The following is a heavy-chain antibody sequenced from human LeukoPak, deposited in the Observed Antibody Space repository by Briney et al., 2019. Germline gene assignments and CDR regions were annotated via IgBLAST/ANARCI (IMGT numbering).Heavy chain of an antibody. CDR3: ARDGGYRSSWNRFDY. D-gene: IGHD6-13*01. CDR1: GFTFINYW. Sequence: GGSLRLSCAGSGFTFINYWMSWVRQAPGRGLEWVANIKQDGSENYYVDSVKGRFTISRDNAKNSLYLQMNSLRAEDTAVYYCARDGGYRSSWNRFDYWGQGTLVTVSS. CDR2: IKQDGSEN. J-gene: IGHJ4*02. V-gene: IGHV3-7*01.